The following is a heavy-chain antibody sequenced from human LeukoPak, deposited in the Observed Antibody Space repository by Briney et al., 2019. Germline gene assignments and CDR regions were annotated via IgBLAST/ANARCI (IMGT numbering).Heavy chain of an antibody. CDR3: AREYSSSVSLGWFDP. V-gene: IGHV4-39*01. CDR2: IYYSGST. Sequence: SETLSLTCTVSGGSISSSSYYWGWIRQPPGRGLEWIGSIYYSGSTYYNPSLKSRVTISVDTSKNQFSLKLNSVTAADTAVYYCAREYSSSVSLGWFDPWGQGTLVTVSS. J-gene: IGHJ5*02. CDR1: GGSISSSSYY. D-gene: IGHD6-6*01.